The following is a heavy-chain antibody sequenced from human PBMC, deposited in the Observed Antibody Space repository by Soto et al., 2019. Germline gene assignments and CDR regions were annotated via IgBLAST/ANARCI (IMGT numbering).Heavy chain of an antibody. D-gene: IGHD5-18*01. J-gene: IGHJ4*02. CDR3: ARRRGYSYGPYYFDY. CDR2: IYYSGTT. V-gene: IGHV4-31*02. Sequence: SETLSLTCTVSGGSISSEGYYWSWFRQLPGKGLEWIGDIYYSGTTYHNPSLRSRLTISGDASKNQFSLKLSSVTDADTALYYCARRRGYSYGPYYFDYWGQGTLVTVSS. CDR1: GGSISSEGYY.